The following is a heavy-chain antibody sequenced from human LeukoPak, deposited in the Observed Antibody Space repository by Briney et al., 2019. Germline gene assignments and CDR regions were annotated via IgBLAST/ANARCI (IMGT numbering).Heavy chain of an antibody. CDR3: ARRRPYYYGSGSYIFDP. CDR2: INHSGST. D-gene: IGHD3-10*01. Sequence: SETLSLTCTVSGGSVSGYYWSWIRQPPGKGLEWIGEINHSGSTNYNPSLKSRVTISVDTSKNQFSLKLSSVTAADTAVYYCARRRPYYYGSGSYIFDPWGQGTLVTVSS. V-gene: IGHV4-34*01. CDR1: GGSVSGYY. J-gene: IGHJ5*02.